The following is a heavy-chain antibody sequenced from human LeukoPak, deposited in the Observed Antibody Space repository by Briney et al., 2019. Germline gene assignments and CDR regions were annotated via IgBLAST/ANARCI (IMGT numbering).Heavy chain of an antibody. Sequence: GGSLRLSCAASGFTFSSYAMSWVRQAPGKGLEWVSAIRSSGGSTYYADSVKGRFTISRDNSKNTLYLQMNSLRAEDTAVYYCARRAGAYSHPYDYWGQGTLVTVSS. J-gene: IGHJ4*02. D-gene: IGHD4/OR15-4a*01. CDR1: GFTFSSYA. CDR3: ARRAGAYSHPYDY. CDR2: IRSSGGST. V-gene: IGHV3-23*01.